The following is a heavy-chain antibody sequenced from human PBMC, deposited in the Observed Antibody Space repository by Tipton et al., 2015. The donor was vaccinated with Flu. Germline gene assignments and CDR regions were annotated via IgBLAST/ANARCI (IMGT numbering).Heavy chain of an antibody. CDR3: ARVTTNGLDV. CDR1: GGSFSSYY. Sequence: LSLTCTVSGGSFSSYYWSWIRQPPGKGLAWIGDIFYTGSVNYNPSLKSRVTISLDTSKHQFSLKLESVTAADTAVYYCARVTTNGLDVWGLGTTVTVSS. J-gene: IGHJ6*01. CDR2: IFYTGSV. V-gene: IGHV4-59*01. D-gene: IGHD1-14*01.